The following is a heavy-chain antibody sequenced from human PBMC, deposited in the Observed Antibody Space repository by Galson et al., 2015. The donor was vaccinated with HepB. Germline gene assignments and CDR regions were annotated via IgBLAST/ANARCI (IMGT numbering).Heavy chain of an antibody. CDR2: VVVGSGNT. J-gene: IGHJ4*02. V-gene: IGHV1-58*01. Sequence: SVKVSCKASGFTFTSSAVQWVRQARGQRLEWIGWVVVGSGNTNYAQKFQERVTISADKSISTAYLQWRSLKASDTAMYYCARQRDYSGKGHDYWGQGTLVTVSS. CDR1: GFTFTSSA. CDR3: ARQRDYSGKGHDY. D-gene: IGHD4-23*01.